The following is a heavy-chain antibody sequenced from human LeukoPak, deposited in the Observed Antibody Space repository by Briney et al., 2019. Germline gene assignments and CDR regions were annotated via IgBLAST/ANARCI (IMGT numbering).Heavy chain of an antibody. J-gene: IGHJ4*02. V-gene: IGHV1-69*01. Sequence: SVKVSCKASGGTFSSYAISWVRQAPGQGLEWMGGIIPIFGTANYAQKFQGRVTITADESTSTAYMELSSLRSEDTAVYYCARQENYGDSPIDYWGQGTLVTVSS. D-gene: IGHD4-17*01. CDR3: ARQENYGDSPIDY. CDR1: GGTFSSYA. CDR2: IIPIFGTA.